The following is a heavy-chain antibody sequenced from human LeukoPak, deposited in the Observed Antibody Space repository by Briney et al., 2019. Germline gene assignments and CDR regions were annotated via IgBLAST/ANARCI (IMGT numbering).Heavy chain of an antibody. CDR3: AKDLEDFSGWYPLFEY. CDR1: VFPFSNAR. Sequence: GGPLRLPCAACVFPFSNARMSWVRQAPGKGLEWVGRIKSKTDGGSTDYAAPVKGRFTISRDDSKNTLYLQMNSLRAEDTAVYYCAKDLEDFSGWYPLFEYWGQGTLVTVSS. J-gene: IGHJ4*02. D-gene: IGHD6-19*01. CDR2: IKSKTDGGST. V-gene: IGHV3-15*01.